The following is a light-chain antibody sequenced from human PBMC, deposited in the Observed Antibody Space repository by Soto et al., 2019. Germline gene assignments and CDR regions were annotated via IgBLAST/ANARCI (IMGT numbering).Light chain of an antibody. CDR3: QQYNNWPPKT. Sequence: EIVMTQSPATLSVSPGERATLSCRASQSVSSNLAWYQQKPGQAPRLLIYGASTRATGIPARFSGSVSLTEFTLTISSLQSEDFAVYYCQQYNNWPPKTFGQGTKVDIK. J-gene: IGKJ1*01. V-gene: IGKV3-15*01. CDR1: QSVSSN. CDR2: GAS.